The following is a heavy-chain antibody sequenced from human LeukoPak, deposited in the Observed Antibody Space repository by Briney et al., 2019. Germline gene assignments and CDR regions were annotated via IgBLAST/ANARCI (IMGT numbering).Heavy chain of an antibody. J-gene: IGHJ4*02. CDR3: AKDHIYGDYSFDY. CDR1: GFTFSSYG. V-gene: IGHV3-30*18. Sequence: GRSLRLPCAASGFTFSSYGMHWVRQAPGKGLEWVAVISYDGSNKYYADSVKGRFTISRDNSKNTLYLQMNSLRAEDTAVYYCAKDHIYGDYSFDYWGQGTLVTVTS. CDR2: ISYDGSNK. D-gene: IGHD4-17*01.